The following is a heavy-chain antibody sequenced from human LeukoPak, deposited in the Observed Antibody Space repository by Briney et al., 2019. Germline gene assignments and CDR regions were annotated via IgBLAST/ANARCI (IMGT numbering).Heavy chain of an antibody. D-gene: IGHD2-15*01. CDR1: GFTVSSNY. V-gene: IGHV3-53*01. CDR3: TRDVVVAAIYYGMDV. J-gene: IGHJ6*04. CDR2: IYSGGST. Sequence: GGSLRLSCAASGFTVSSNYMSWVRQAPGKGLEWVSVIYSGGSTYYADSVKGRFTISRDNSKNTLYLQMNSLRAEDTAVYYCTRDVVVAAIYYGMDVWGKGTTVTVSS.